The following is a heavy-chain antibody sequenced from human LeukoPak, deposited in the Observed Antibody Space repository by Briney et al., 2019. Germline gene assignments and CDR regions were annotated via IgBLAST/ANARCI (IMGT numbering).Heavy chain of an antibody. V-gene: IGHV4-4*09. J-gene: IGHJ4*02. CDR1: GGSIKSYY. D-gene: IGHD5-24*01. CDR2: IYTSGTT. CDR3: ARQDGYNIDY. Sequence: PSETLSLTCTGSGGSIKSYYWSWIRQPPGQGLEWIGYIYTSGTTNYNPSLKSRVTMSVDTSKNQFSLKLSSVTAADTAVYYCARQDGYNIDYWGQGTLVTVSS.